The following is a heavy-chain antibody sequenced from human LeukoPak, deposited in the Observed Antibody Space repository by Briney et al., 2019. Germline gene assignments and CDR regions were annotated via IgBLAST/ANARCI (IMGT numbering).Heavy chain of an antibody. CDR1: GFTFTGYA. J-gene: IGHJ4*02. CDR2: ISARGGST. Sequence: PGGSLRLSRAASGFTFTGYAMNWVRQAAGKGLEWVSGISARGGSTYYTDSVKGRFTISRDNSKNTLYLQTNSLRAEDTAVYYCAKDVGNYSDSSCYLRTMSFVSWGQGTVVTVSS. D-gene: IGHD3-22*01. CDR3: AKDVGNYSDSSCYLRTMSFVS. V-gene: IGHV3-23*01.